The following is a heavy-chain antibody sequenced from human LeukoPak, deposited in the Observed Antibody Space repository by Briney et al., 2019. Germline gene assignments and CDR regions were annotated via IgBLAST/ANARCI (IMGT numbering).Heavy chain of an antibody. D-gene: IGHD6-19*01. CDR2: SRDKINSYTT. Sequence: GGSLRLSCAASGFTFSDHYVDWVRQPPGKXXXXXXXSRDKINSYTTQYAASVKGRFTISRDDSKNSLYLQMNSLKTEDTAVHYCIRGSYNGGWYGDYWGQGALVTVSS. V-gene: IGHV3-72*01. CDR1: GFTFSDHY. CDR3: IRGSYNGGWYGDY. J-gene: IGHJ4*02.